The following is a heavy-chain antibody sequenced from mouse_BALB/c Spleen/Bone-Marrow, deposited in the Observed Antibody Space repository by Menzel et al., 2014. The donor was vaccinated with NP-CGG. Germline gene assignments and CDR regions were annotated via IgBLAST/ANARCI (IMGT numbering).Heavy chain of an antibody. V-gene: IGHV1-7*01. CDR2: INPSTGYT. Sequence: VQLQQSGAELAKPGASVKMSCKASGYTFTSYWMHWVKQRPGQGLEWIGYINPSTGYTEYNQKFKDKATLTADKSSSTAYMQLSSLTSGDSAVYYCARGTVVAYYYAMDYWGQGTSVTVSS. D-gene: IGHD1-1*01. J-gene: IGHJ4*01. CDR3: ARGTVVAYYYAMDY. CDR1: GYTFTSYW.